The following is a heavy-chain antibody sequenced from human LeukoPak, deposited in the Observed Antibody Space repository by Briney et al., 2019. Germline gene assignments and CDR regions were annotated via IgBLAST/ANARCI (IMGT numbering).Heavy chain of an antibody. Sequence: PSETLSLTCTVSGGSISSGGYYWNWLRQHPVKGLEWIGYFYYSGSTYYNPSLKSRVTISVDTSKNQFSLKLSSVTAADTAVYYCASEGWNWYFDLWGRGTLVTVSS. V-gene: IGHV4-61*08. CDR2: FYYSGST. CDR3: ASEGWNWYFDL. D-gene: IGHD3-3*01. CDR1: GGSISSGGYY. J-gene: IGHJ2*01.